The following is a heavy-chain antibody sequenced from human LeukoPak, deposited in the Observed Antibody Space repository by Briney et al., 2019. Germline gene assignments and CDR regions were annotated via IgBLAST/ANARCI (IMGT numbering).Heavy chain of an antibody. D-gene: IGHD3-3*01. CDR2: IKSKTDGGTT. V-gene: IGHV3-15*01. CDR3: TTGSGFWSGRVPYYYMDV. CDR1: GFTFSNAW. Sequence: PGGSLRLSCAASGFTFSNAWMSWVRQAPGKGLEWVGRIKSKTDGGTTDYAAPVKGRFTISRDDSKNTLYLQMNSLKTEDTAVYYCTTGSGFWSGRVPYYYMDVWGKGTTVTVSS. J-gene: IGHJ6*03.